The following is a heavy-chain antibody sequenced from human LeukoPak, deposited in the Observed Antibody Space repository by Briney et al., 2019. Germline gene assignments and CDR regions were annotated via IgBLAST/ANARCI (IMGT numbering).Heavy chain of an antibody. CDR2: ISDSGI. Sequence: GGSLRLSCAASGFTFTTYGMNWVRQAPGKGLEWISYISDSGILYADSVKGRFTISRDNARNSLYLQMNSLRAEDTAVYYCARVDRSPIAAAGYFQHWGQGTLVTVSS. V-gene: IGHV3-48*01. CDR3: ARVDRSPIAAAGYFQH. CDR1: GFTFTTYG. D-gene: IGHD6-13*01. J-gene: IGHJ1*01.